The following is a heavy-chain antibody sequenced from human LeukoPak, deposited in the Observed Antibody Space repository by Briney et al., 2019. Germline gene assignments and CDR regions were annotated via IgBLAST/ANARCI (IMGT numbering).Heavy chain of an antibody. J-gene: IGHJ5*02. D-gene: IGHD3-22*01. CDR1: GGSISSSSYY. CDR2: IYHSGST. CDR3: ARELAGGYYYDSSGYLP. Sequence: SETLSLTCTVSGGSISSSSYYWGWIRQPPGKGLEWIGSIYHSGSTYYNPSLKSRVTISVDTSKNQFSLKLSSVTAADTAVYYCARELAGGYYYDSSGYLPWGQGTLVTVSS. V-gene: IGHV4-39*07.